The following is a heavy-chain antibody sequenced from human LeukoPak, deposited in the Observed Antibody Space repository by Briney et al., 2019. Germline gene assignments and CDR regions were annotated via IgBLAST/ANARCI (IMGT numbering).Heavy chain of an antibody. CDR2: IYYSGST. D-gene: IGHD4-17*01. V-gene: IGHV4-59*08. CDR1: GGSISSYY. J-gene: IGHJ4*02. CDR3: ARHEASDYGDLPYFDY. Sequence: PSETLSLTCTVSGGSISSYYWSWIRQPPGKGLEWIGYIYYSGSTNYNPSLKSRVTISVDTSKNQFSLKLSSVTAADTAVYYCARHEASDYGDLPYFDYWGQGTLSPSPQ.